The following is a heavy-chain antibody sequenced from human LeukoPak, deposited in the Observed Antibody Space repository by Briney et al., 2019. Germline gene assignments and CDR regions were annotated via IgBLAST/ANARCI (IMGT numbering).Heavy chain of an antibody. CDR2: ITGDGKTK. CDR1: GFIISTYE. V-gene: IGHV3-48*03. CDR3: ARDLSIDY. Sequence: GGSLRLSCAASGFIISTYEMNWVRQAPGKGLEWISYITGDGKTKYYAPSVKGRFTISRDNAKNSVYLQMSSLRAEDTAVYYCARDLSIDYWGQGTLVTVSS. J-gene: IGHJ4*02.